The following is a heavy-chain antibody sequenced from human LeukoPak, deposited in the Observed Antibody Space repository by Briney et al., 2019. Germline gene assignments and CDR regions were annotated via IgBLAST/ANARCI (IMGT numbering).Heavy chain of an antibody. CDR2: ISSSSSTI. D-gene: IGHD3-3*01. Sequence: GGSLRLSCAASGFTFSSYSMNWVRQAPGKGLEWVSYISSSSSTIYYADSVKGRYTISRDNAKNSLYLQMNSLRAEDTAVYYCARDGGGGPFDYWGQGTLVTVSS. CDR1: GFTFSSYS. V-gene: IGHV3-48*01. CDR3: ARDGGGGPFDY. J-gene: IGHJ4*02.